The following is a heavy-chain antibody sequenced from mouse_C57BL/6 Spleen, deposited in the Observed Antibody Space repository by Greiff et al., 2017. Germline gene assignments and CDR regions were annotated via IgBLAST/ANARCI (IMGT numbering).Heavy chain of an antibody. CDR1: GYTFTTYP. D-gene: IGHD2-5*01. Sequence: VQLQQSGAELVKPGASVKMSCKASGYTFTTYPIEWMKQNHGKSLEWIGNFHPYNDDTKYNEKFKGKATLTVEKSSSTVYLELSRLTSDDSAVYSCARGRPHSNHYYAMDYWGQGTSVTVSS. CDR2: FHPYNDDT. CDR3: ARGRPHSNHYYAMDY. J-gene: IGHJ4*01. V-gene: IGHV1-47*01.